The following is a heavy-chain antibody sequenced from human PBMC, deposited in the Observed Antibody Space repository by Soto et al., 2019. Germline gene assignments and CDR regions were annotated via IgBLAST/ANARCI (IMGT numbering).Heavy chain of an antibody. V-gene: IGHV3-33*01. J-gene: IGHJ4*02. Sequence: QVQLVESGGGVVQPGRSLRLSCAASGFTFSSYGMHWVRQAPGKGLEWVAVVWHDGSNKYYADSVKGRVTISRDNSKNTVDLQTNRLRAEDTAVYYCAREGTAYHYYFDYWGQGTLVTVSS. D-gene: IGHD3-16*01. CDR1: GFTFSSYG. CDR3: AREGTAYHYYFDY. CDR2: VWHDGSNK.